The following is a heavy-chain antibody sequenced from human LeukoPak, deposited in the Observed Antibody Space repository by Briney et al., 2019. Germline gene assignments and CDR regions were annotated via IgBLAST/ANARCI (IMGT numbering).Heavy chain of an antibody. Sequence: PGGSLRLSCAASGFTFSNYWMSWVRQAPGKGLEWVSHISSSSSTIYYADSVKGRFTISRDNAKNSLYLQMNSLRAEDTAMYYCARDGVVPGPWHFDYWGQGTLVTVSS. V-gene: IGHV3-48*01. J-gene: IGHJ4*02. CDR1: GFTFSNYW. CDR3: ARDGVVPGPWHFDY. CDR2: ISSSSSTI. D-gene: IGHD2-21*02.